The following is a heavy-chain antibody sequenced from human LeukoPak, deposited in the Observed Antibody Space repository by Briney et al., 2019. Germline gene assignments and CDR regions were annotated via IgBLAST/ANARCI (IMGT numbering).Heavy chain of an antibody. Sequence: SETLSLTCAVYGGSFSGYYWSWIRQPPGKGLEWIGEINHSGSTNYSPSLKSRVTISVDTSKNQFSLKLSSVTAADTAVYYCALIGYCSSTSCALDYWGQGTLVTVSS. CDR2: INHSGST. D-gene: IGHD2-2*01. CDR1: GGSFSGYY. J-gene: IGHJ4*02. V-gene: IGHV4-34*01. CDR3: ALIGYCSSTSCALDY.